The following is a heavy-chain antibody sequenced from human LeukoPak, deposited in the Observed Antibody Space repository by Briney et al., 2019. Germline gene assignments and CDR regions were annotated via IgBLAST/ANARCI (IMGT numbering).Heavy chain of an antibody. J-gene: IGHJ4*02. CDR1: GFTFSSYA. D-gene: IGHD6-13*01. CDR3: AKLLSGYSII. V-gene: IGHV3-23*01. Sequence: GGSLRPSCAASGFTFSSYAMSWVRQAPGKGLEWVSGISGSDGSTYYADSVKGRFTISRDNSKNTLYLQMNSLRAEDTAVYYCAKLLSGYSIIWGQGTLVTVSS. CDR2: ISGSDGST.